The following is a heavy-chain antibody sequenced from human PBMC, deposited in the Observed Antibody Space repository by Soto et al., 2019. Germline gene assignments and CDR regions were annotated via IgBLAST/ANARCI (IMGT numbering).Heavy chain of an antibody. V-gene: IGHV3-20*04. CDR3: ARHGGTPDLYFDY. J-gene: IGHJ4*02. D-gene: IGHD3-16*01. CDR1: GFIFGAHA. CDR2: INWIDGST. Sequence: TGGSLRLSCAASGFIFGAHAMSWVRQAPGKGLEWVSAINWIDGSTNYADYMKGRFTISRDNAKNSLYMQMSSLRAEDTALYYCARHGGTPDLYFDYWGQGT.